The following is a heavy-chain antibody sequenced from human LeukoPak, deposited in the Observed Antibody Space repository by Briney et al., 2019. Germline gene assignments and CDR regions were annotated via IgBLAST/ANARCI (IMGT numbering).Heavy chain of an antibody. Sequence: SETLSLTCTVSGGSISSYYWSWIRQPPGKGLEWIGYIYYSGSTNYNPSLKSRVTISVDTSKNQFSLKLSSVTAADTAVYYCARVSYGSGNYYALDYWGQGTLVTVSS. J-gene: IGHJ4*02. D-gene: IGHD3-10*01. CDR1: GGSISSYY. CDR2: IYYSGST. CDR3: ARVSYGSGNYYALDY. V-gene: IGHV4-59*01.